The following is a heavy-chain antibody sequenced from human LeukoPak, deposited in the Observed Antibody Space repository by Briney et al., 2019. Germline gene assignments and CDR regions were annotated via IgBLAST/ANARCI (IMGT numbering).Heavy chain of an antibody. V-gene: IGHV4-59*01. CDR1: GGSISSYY. CDR3: ASSSSGTGY. CDR2: IYYSGST. Sequence: SETLSLTCTVSGGSISSYYWSWIRQPPGKGPEWIGYIYYSGSTNYNPSLKSRVTISVDTSKNQFSLKLSSVTAADTAVYYCASSSSGTGYWGQGTLVTVSS. D-gene: IGHD6-13*01. J-gene: IGHJ4*02.